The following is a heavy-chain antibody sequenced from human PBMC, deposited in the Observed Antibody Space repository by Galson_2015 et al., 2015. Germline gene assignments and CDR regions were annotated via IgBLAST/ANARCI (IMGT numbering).Heavy chain of an antibody. Sequence: SLRLSCAASGFAFSSYSMNWVRQAPGKGLEWISSISSSSSYIYYADSVKGRFTISRDNAENSLYLQMNSLRAEDTAVYYCARDLVDVLRFLEWFGGAFDIWGQGTMVTVSS. D-gene: IGHD3-3*01. V-gene: IGHV3-21*01. CDR3: ARDLVDVLRFLEWFGGAFDI. CDR2: ISSSSSYI. J-gene: IGHJ3*02. CDR1: GFAFSSYS.